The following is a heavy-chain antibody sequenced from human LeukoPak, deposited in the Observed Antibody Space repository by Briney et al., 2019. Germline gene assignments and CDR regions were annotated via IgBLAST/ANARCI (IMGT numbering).Heavy chain of an antibody. V-gene: IGHV5-51*01. J-gene: IGHJ4*02. CDR1: GYSFTNYW. D-gene: IGHD3-16*01. CDR2: IYPGDSDT. CDR3: ARQPFGEGYYFDY. Sequence: GESLKISCKGSGYSFTNYWVGWVRPMPGKGLEWVGIIYPGDSDTRYSPSFQGHVTISADKSISTTYLQWSSLKASDTAMYYCARQPFGEGYYFDYWGQGTLVTVSS.